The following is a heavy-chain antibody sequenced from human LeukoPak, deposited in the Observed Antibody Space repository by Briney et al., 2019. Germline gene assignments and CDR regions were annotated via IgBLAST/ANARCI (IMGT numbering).Heavy chain of an antibody. CDR2: IFFSGST. J-gene: IGHJ3*02. CDR3: ARRSGTYHAFDI. Sequence: PSETLSLTCTASGGSISTSSYYWGWIRQPPGKGLEWLGSIFFSGSTYYNQSLKSRVTISVDTSKNQFSLKLSSVTAADTAVYYCARRSGTYHAFDIWGQGTMVTVSS. CDR1: GGSISTSSYY. D-gene: IGHD1-26*01. V-gene: IGHV4-39*01.